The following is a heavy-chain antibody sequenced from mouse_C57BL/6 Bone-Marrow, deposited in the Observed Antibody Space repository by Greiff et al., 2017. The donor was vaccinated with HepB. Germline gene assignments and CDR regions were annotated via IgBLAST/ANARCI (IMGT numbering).Heavy chain of an antibody. J-gene: IGHJ3*01. D-gene: IGHD3-3*01. CDR3: AKLPGTGFAY. CDR1: GYTFTSYT. CDR2: INPSSGYT. Sequence: VQLQESGAELARPGASVKMSCKASGYTFTSYTMHWVKQRPGQGLEWIGYINPSSGYTKYNQKFKDKATLTADKSSSTAYMQLSSLTSEDSAVYYCAKLPGTGFAYWGQGTLVTVSA. V-gene: IGHV1-4*01.